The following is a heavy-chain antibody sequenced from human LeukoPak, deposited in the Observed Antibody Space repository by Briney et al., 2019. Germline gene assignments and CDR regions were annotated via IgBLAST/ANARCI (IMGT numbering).Heavy chain of an antibody. CDR3: ARSYYDFWSGYYPRWFDP. D-gene: IGHD3-3*01. J-gene: IGHJ5*02. Sequence: SETLSLTCAVSGGSLSSGGYSWSWIRQPLGKGLEWIGYIYHSGSTYYNPSLKSRVTISVDRSKNQFSLKLSSVTAADTAVYYCARSYYDFWSGYYPRWFDPWGQGTLVTVSS. V-gene: IGHV4-30-2*01. CDR2: IYHSGST. CDR1: GGSLSSGGYS.